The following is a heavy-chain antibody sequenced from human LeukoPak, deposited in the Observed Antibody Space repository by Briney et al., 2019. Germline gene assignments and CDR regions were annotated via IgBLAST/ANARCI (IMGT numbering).Heavy chain of an antibody. Sequence: GGSLRLSCAASGFTFSSYAMHWVRQAPGKGLEWVAVISYDGSNKYYADSVKGRFTISRDNSKNTLYLQMNSLRAEDTAVYYCARDQCGSCYSELDYWGQGTLVTVSS. D-gene: IGHD2-15*01. J-gene: IGHJ4*02. CDR1: GFTFSSYA. V-gene: IGHV3-30*04. CDR3: ARDQCGSCYSELDY. CDR2: ISYDGSNK.